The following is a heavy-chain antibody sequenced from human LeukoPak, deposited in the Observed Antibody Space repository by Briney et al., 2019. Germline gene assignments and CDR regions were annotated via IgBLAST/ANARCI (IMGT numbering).Heavy chain of an antibody. CDR1: GFTFSSYE. J-gene: IGHJ4*02. CDR3: AREKTRYFEF. V-gene: IGHV3-48*03. CDR2: ISRSGSDT. Sequence: GGSLRLSCAASGFTFSSYEINWVRQTPGKGLEWVSYISRSGSDTYYADSVKGRLTISRDNDKNSLYLQMNSLRADDTAVYFCAREKTRYFEFWGQGTLVTVSS.